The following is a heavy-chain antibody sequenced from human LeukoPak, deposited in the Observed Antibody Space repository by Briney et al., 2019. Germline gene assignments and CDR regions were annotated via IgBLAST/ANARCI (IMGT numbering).Heavy chain of an antibody. CDR2: IYYSGST. Sequence: PSETLSLTCTVSGGSISSYYWSWIRQPPGKGLEWIGYIYYSGSTNYNPSLKSRVTISVDTSKNQFSLKLSSVTAADTAVYYCTRPLITMVRDRYYYYYMDVWGKGTTVTISS. CDR3: TRPLITMVRDRYYYYYMDV. D-gene: IGHD3-10*01. CDR1: GGSISSYY. V-gene: IGHV4-59*01. J-gene: IGHJ6*03.